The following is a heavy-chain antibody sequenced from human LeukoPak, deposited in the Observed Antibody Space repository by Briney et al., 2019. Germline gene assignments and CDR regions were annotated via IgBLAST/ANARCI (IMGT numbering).Heavy chain of an antibody. Sequence: GGSLRLSCAASGFTFSSYAMHWVRQAPGKGLEWVAVISYDGSNKYYADSVKGRFTISRDNSKNTLYLQMNSLRAEDTAVYYCARVTYYYDSSGYYQVYDAFDIWGQGTMVTVSS. CDR1: GFTFSSYA. D-gene: IGHD3-22*01. CDR2: ISYDGSNK. V-gene: IGHV3-30*04. J-gene: IGHJ3*02. CDR3: ARVTYYYDSSGYYQVYDAFDI.